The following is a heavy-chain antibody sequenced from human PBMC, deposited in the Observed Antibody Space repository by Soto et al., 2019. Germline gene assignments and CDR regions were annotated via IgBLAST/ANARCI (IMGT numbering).Heavy chain of an antibody. Sequence: PSETLSLTCTVSGGSISSGDYYWSWIRQPPGKGLEWIGYIYYSGSTYYNPSLKSRVTISVDTSKNQFSLKLSSVTAADTAVYYCARDLMESGYYYDSSGYSNLWGQGTLVTVSS. J-gene: IGHJ4*02. CDR1: GGSISSGDYY. V-gene: IGHV4-30-4*01. D-gene: IGHD3-22*01. CDR2: IYYSGST. CDR3: ARDLMESGYYYDSSGYSNL.